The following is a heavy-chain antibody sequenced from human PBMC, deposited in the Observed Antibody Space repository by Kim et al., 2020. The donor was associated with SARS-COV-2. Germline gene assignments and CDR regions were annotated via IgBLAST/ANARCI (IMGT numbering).Heavy chain of an antibody. V-gene: IGHV4-39*07. Sequence: SETLSLTCTVSGGSISSSSYYWGWIRQPPGKGLEWIGSIYYSGSTYYNPSLKSRVTISVDTSKNQFSLKLSSVTAADTAVYYCARGTSPDLWFGELSPLDYWGQGTLVTVSS. D-gene: IGHD3-10*01. CDR1: GGSISSSSYY. CDR2: IYYSGST. CDR3: ARGTSPDLWFGELSPLDY. J-gene: IGHJ4*02.